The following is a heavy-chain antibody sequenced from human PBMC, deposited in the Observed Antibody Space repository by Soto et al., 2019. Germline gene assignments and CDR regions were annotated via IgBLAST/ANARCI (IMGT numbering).Heavy chain of an antibody. CDR3: ARSRTGTTGPGYY. V-gene: IGHV1-8*01. J-gene: IGHJ4*02. CDR2: MNPNSGNT. CDR1: GYTFTSYD. Sequence: ASVKVSCKASGYTFTSYDINWVRQATGQGLEWMRWMNPNSGNTGYAQKFQGRVTMTRNTSISTAYMELSSLRSEDTAVYYCARSRTGTTGPGYYWGQGTLVTVSS. D-gene: IGHD1-7*01.